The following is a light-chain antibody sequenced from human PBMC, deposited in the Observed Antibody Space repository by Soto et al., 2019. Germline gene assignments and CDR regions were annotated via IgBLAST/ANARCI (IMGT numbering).Light chain of an antibody. J-gene: IGKJ1*01. CDR2: EGS. CDR1: QSVSSS. Sequence: TQSPGTLSLSPGERATLSCRASQSVSSSYLAWYQQKSGEAPKLLIYEGSTLARGVPSRFSGSGSGTEFTLTISSLQPDDFATFYCQQYDTYSRTFGQGTKVEVK. V-gene: IGKV1-5*03. CDR3: QQYDTYSRT.